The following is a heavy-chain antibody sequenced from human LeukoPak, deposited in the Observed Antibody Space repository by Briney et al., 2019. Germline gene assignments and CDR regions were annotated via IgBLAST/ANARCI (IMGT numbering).Heavy chain of an antibody. D-gene: IGHD3-22*01. CDR3: ATCYYYDSSGCAY. CDR2: LKHSGSP. V-gene: IGHV4-34*01. J-gene: IGHJ4*02. Sequence: SETLSLTCAVYGGYFSGYLWSWLGQPPGKGLEWSGELKHSGSPNYHPSLKSRVTITVDTSKNQFSPKLSSVTAADTAVYYCATCYYYDSSGCAYWGQGTLVTVSS. CDR1: GGYFSGYL.